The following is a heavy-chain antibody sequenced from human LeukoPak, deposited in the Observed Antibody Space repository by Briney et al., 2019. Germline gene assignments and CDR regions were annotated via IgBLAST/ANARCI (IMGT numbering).Heavy chain of an antibody. D-gene: IGHD2-2*01. V-gene: IGHV1-18*01. CDR1: GYTFTSYG. CDR3: ARLVPRYCSSTSCYPDY. J-gene: IGHJ4*02. CDR2: ISAYNGNT. Sequence: ASVKVSCKASGYTFTSYGISWVRQAPGQGLEWMGWISAYNGNTNYAQKLQGRVTMTTDTSTSTAYMELRSLRSDDTAVYYCARLVPRYCSSTSCYPDYWGQGTLVTVSS.